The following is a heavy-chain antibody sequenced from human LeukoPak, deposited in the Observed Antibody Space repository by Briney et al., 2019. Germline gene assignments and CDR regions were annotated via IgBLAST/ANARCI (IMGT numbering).Heavy chain of an antibody. D-gene: IGHD5-24*01. CDR1: GYSFTSYW. CDR3: ARQERDGYSEKFDY. J-gene: IGHJ4*02. V-gene: IGHV5-51*01. CDR2: IYPGDSGT. Sequence: GESLKISCKGAGYSFTSYWIGWVRQMPGKGLEWMGIIYPGDSGTRYSPSFQGPVPISDDKSISTPHLQWSSLKASDTAIYYCARQERDGYSEKFDYWGQGTLVTVSS.